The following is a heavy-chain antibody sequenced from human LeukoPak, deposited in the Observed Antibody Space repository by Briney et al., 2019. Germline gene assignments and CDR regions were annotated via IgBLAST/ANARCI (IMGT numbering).Heavy chain of an antibody. J-gene: IGHJ6*02. CDR1: GGTFSSYA. V-gene: IGHV1-69*04. CDR3: ARGLTAVAGTYYYGMDV. CDR2: IIPILGIA. Sequence: SVKVSCKASGGTFSSYAISWVRQAPGQGLEWMGRIIPILGIANYAQKFQGRVTITADKSTSTAYMEPSSLRSEDTAVYYCARGLTAVAGTYYYGMDVWGQGTTVTVSS. D-gene: IGHD6-19*01.